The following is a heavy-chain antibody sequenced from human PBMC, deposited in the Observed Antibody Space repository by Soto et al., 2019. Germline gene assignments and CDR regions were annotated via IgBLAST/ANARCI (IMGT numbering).Heavy chain of an antibody. CDR2: IIPIFGTA. Sequence: QVQLVQSGAEVKKPGSSVKVSCKASGGTFSSYAISWVRQAPGQGLEWMGGIIPIFGTANYAQKFQGRVTITADESTSTAYIEVSSLRSEDTAVYYCASPYGSGSYAMGGYYYYGMDAWGQGTTVTVSS. J-gene: IGHJ6*02. CDR1: GGTFSSYA. CDR3: ASPYGSGSYAMGGYYYYGMDA. D-gene: IGHD3-10*01. V-gene: IGHV1-69*01.